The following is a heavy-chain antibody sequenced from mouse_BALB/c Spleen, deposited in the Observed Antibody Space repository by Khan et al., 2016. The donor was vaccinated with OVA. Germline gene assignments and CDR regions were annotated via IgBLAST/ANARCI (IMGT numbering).Heavy chain of an antibody. V-gene: IGHV1S136*01. J-gene: IGHJ2*01. Sequence: IQLVQSGPELVKPGASVKMSCKASGYTFTRYLMHWVKQKPGQGLEWIGYINPYNDGTKYNEKFKGKATLTSDKSSSTAYMELSSLTSEDSAVYYCVRPGNRYERVFDYWGQGTTLTVSS. CDR1: GYTFTRYL. D-gene: IGHD2-14*01. CDR3: VRPGNRYERVFDY. CDR2: INPYNDGT.